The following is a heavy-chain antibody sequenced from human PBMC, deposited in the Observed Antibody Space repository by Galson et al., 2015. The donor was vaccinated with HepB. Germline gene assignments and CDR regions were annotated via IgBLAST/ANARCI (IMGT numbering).Heavy chain of an antibody. D-gene: IGHD4-17*01. J-gene: IGHJ3*02. Sequence: SLRLSCAVSGFIFSPYSINWVRQAPGKGLEWVSSISSTGTYIYYADSVKGRFTISRDNAKNSVFLQMNSLRVEDTAIYYCAGDDYGDYVEAFDIWGQGTMVTVSS. CDR1: GFIFSPYS. CDR2: ISSTGTYI. V-gene: IGHV3-21*01. CDR3: AGDDYGDYVEAFDI.